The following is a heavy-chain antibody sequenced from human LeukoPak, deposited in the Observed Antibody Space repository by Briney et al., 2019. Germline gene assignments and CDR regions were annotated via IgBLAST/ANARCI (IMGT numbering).Heavy chain of an antibody. CDR1: GDSISSYY. V-gene: IGHV4-59*01. CDR3: ARVSEITVVKSMYFDY. J-gene: IGHJ4*02. Sequence: PSETLSLTCTVSGDSISSYYWSWIRQPPGKGLEWIGYIYYSGSTNYNPSLKSRVTISVDTSKNQFSLKLSSVTAADTAVYYCARVSEITVVKSMYFDYWGQGTLVTVSS. CDR2: IYYSGST. D-gene: IGHD3-16*01.